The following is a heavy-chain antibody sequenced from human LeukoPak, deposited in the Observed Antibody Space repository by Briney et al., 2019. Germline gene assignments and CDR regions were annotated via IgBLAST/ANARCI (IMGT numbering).Heavy chain of an antibody. D-gene: IGHD2-15*01. J-gene: IGHJ6*03. CDR3: ARVGYGMGMDV. CDR1: GGSINTPNYY. V-gene: IGHV4-39*07. CDR2: IFYSGGT. Sequence: SETLSLTCTVSGGSINTPNYYWGWIRQTPGKGLEWIGNIFYSGGTYYSPSLTSRVTISLDTSRNQFSLKLSSVTAADTAVYYCARVGYGMGMDVWGKGTTVTVSS.